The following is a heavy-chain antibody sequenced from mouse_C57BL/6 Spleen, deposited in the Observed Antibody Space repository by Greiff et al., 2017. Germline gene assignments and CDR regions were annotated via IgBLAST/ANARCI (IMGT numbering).Heavy chain of an antibody. CDR3: AKPHYCGSSLGTFDY. J-gene: IGHJ2*01. Sequence: EVQGVESGGGLVKPGGSLKLSCAASGFTFSDYGMHWVRQAPEKGLEWVAYISSGSSTIYYADTVKGRFTISRDNAKNTLFLQMTSLRSEDTAMYYCAKPHYCGSSLGTFDYWGQGTTLTVAS. CDR2: ISSGSSTI. V-gene: IGHV5-17*01. D-gene: IGHD1-1*01. CDR1: GFTFSDYG.